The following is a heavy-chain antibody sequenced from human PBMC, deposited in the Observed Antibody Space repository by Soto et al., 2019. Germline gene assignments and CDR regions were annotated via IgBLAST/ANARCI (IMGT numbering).Heavy chain of an antibody. CDR1: GDSVSINSAA. J-gene: IGHJ4*01. Sequence: SQTLSLTCAITGDSVSINSAAWSLVRQSPSRGLEWLGRTYYRSKWYYEYAVSVRGRITINPDTSKNQYSLQLNSVTPEDTAVYFCARGEQYSGRIFDYWGQGTLVTVSS. D-gene: IGHD1-26*01. V-gene: IGHV6-1*01. CDR3: ARGEQYSGRIFDY. CDR2: TYYRSKWYY.